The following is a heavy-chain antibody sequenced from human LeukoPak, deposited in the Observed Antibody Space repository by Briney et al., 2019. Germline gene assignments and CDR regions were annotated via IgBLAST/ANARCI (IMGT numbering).Heavy chain of an antibody. CDR3: AREAFRGYGDHRRPQYYMDA. Sequence: PGGSLRLSCAASGFTFSNAWMSWVRQAPGKGLEWVANIKQDGSDKYYVDSVKGRFTISRDNAKNTLYLQMNSLRAEDTAVYYCAREAFRGYGDHRRPQYYMDAWGKGTTVTVSS. CDR2: IKQDGSDK. CDR1: GFTFSNAW. J-gene: IGHJ6*03. D-gene: IGHD3-10*01. V-gene: IGHV3-7*01.